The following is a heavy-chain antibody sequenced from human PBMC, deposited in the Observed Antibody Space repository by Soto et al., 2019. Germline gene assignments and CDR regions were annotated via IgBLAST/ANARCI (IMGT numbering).Heavy chain of an antibody. J-gene: IGHJ5*02. V-gene: IGHV3-66*01. Sequence: GGSLRLSCAASGLTFSNYAMSWVRRAPGKGLEWVSVVYAGGVTNYADSVKGRFTISRDNSKNTLFLQLNSLRAEDTAVYYCARDHYDFWSGYYKGPWGQGTLVTVSS. D-gene: IGHD3-3*01. CDR3: ARDHYDFWSGYYKGP. CDR2: VYAGGVT. CDR1: GLTFSNYA.